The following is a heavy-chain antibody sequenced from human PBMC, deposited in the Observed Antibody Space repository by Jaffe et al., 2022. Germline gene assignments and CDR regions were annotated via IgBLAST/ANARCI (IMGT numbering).Heavy chain of an antibody. CDR2: ISQSGTT. Sequence: QVQLLESGPGLVKPSGTLSLTCAVSGDSITSINWWSWVRQSPRKGLEWIGEISQSGTTHYDPSLRSRVTVSLDKSTNRFSLKLNSVTAADTAVYYCARRGNCGGGNCYLNYFEDWGQGTLVTVSS. CDR1: GDSITSINW. CDR3: ARRGNCGGGNCYLNYFED. J-gene: IGHJ4*02. D-gene: IGHD2-15*01. V-gene: IGHV4-4*02.